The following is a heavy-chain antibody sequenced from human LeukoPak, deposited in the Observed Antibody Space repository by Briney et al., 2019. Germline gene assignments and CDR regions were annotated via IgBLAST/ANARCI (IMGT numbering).Heavy chain of an antibody. V-gene: IGHV5-51*01. D-gene: IGHD6-13*01. CDR3: ATSIAAAGDLGGAFDI. J-gene: IGHJ3*02. Sequence: GESLKISCKGSGYSFTNYWIGWVRQMPGKGLEWMGIIYPGDSDTRYSPSFQGQVTISADKSISTAYLQWSSLKASDTAMYYCATSIAAAGDLGGAFDIWGQGTMVTVSS. CDR1: GYSFTNYW. CDR2: IYPGDSDT.